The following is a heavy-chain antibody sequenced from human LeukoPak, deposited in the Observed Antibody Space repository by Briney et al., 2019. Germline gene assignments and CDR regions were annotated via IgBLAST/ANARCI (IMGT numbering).Heavy chain of an antibody. D-gene: IGHD3-22*01. V-gene: IGHV4-39*01. Sequence: SETLSLTCTVSGGSISSSTYYWGWIRQPPGKGLEWIGSIYYSGSTYYNPSLKSRVTISGDTSKNQFSLKLSSVTAADTAVYYCARHDSSGPYNAFDIWGQGTMVTVSS. CDR2: IYYSGST. CDR1: GGSISSSTYY. J-gene: IGHJ3*02. CDR3: ARHDSSGPYNAFDI.